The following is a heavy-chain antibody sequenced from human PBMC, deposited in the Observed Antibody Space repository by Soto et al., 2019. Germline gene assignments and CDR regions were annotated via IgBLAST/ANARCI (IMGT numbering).Heavy chain of an antibody. D-gene: IGHD3-10*01. CDR2: IYHSGST. Sequence: QVQLQESGPGLVKPSGTLSLTCAVSSGSISSSNWWRWVREPPGKGREWIGEIYHSGSTNYNPSLKSRANISVDKSTNQFSLKLSSVTAADTAVYDCARVYYYGSGSQPEEYYFDYWGQGTLVTVSS. CDR3: ARVYYYGSGSQPEEYYFDY. V-gene: IGHV4-4*02. CDR1: SGSISSSNW. J-gene: IGHJ4*02.